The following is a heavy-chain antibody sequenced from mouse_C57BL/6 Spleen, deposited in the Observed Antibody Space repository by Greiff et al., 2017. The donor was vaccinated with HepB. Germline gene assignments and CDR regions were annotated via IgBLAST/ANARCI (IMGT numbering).Heavy chain of an antibody. J-gene: IGHJ3*01. CDR1: GYTFTSYG. CDR2: ISPRSGNT. V-gene: IGHV1-81*01. CDR3: ARGNYSWFAY. Sequence: QVQLQQSGAELARPGASVKLSCKASGYTFTSYGISWVKQRTGQGLEWIGEISPRSGNTYYNEKFKGKATLTADKSSSTAYMELRSLTSEDSAVYFCARGNYSWFAYWGQGTLVTVSA. D-gene: IGHD1-1*02.